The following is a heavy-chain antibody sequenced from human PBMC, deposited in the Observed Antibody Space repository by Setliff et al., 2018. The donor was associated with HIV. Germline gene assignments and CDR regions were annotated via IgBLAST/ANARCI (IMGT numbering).Heavy chain of an antibody. D-gene: IGHD3-10*01. CDR3: ARDRAETLWFGDLNYMDV. CDR2: ISYDATNK. J-gene: IGHJ6*03. CDR1: GFTFSSYG. V-gene: IGHV3-30*03. Sequence: LRLSCAASGFTFSSYGMHWVRQAPGKGLEWVAVISYDATNKNYADSVKGRFTISRDNPKNTPYLQMNSLRGEDTAVYYCARDRAETLWFGDLNYMDVWGKGTTVTVSS.